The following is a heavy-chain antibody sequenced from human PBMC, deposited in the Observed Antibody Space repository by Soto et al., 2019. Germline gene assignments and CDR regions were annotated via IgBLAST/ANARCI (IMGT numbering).Heavy chain of an antibody. D-gene: IGHD1-1*01. V-gene: IGHV4-59*01. Sequence: SETLSLTCTVSGGSISSYYWSWIRQPPGKGLEWIGYIYYSGSTNYNPSLKSRVTISVDTSKNQFSLKLSSVTAADTAVYYCARVAGGTLDYWGQGTLVTVSS. J-gene: IGHJ4*02. CDR3: ARVAGGTLDY. CDR2: IYYSGST. CDR1: GGSISSYY.